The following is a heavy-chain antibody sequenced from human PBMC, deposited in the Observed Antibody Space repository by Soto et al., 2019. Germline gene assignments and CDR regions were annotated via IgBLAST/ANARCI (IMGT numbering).Heavy chain of an antibody. D-gene: IGHD2-2*01. V-gene: IGHV3-30-3*01. CDR3: AKGPAIVLVPAAMNYYYGMDV. CDR2: ISYDEIYK. Sequence: PGGSLRLACAASGFTFRSYAMHWVRQAPGKGLEWVAIISYDEIYKYYADSVKGRFTISRDNSKNTLYLQMNSLRAEDTAVYYCAKGPAIVLVPAAMNYYYGMDVWGQGTTVTVSS. J-gene: IGHJ6*02. CDR1: GFTFRSYA.